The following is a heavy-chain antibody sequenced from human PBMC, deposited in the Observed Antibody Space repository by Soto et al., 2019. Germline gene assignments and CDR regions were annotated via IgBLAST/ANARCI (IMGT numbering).Heavy chain of an antibody. CDR1: GASLSSPTFY. Sequence: QFQLQESGPGLVKPSETLSLTCTVSGASLSSPTFYWGWIRQSPEKGLEWIGSIYYSGTTHYSPSLKGRVSLSVDTSSMQFSLKLTSVTAADTGVYYCVRQLNRPLAGDDWGQGTLVTVSS. CDR3: VRQLNRPLAGDD. J-gene: IGHJ4*02. V-gene: IGHV4-39*01. D-gene: IGHD6-19*01. CDR2: IYYSGTT.